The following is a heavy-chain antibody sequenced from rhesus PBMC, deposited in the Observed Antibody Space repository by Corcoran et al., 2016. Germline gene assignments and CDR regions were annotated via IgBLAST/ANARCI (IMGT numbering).Heavy chain of an antibody. V-gene: IGHV3-118*01. CDR1: GYTFSSSA. J-gene: IGHJ5-2*02. Sequence: EVQLVESGGGLVQPGGSLRLSCAASGYTFSSSAMHWVRQAAGKGLEGVGSIRSKYNHNETGYAASVKGTFTSSKEDSKKTAYLEMNSLKTEDTAVYYCARDLSLDVWGRGVLVTVSS. CDR3: ARDLSLDV. CDR2: IRSKYNHNET.